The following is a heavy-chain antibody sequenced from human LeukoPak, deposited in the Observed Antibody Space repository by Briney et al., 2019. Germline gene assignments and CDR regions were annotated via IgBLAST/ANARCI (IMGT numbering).Heavy chain of an antibody. CDR3: AREYSSGARPSLLDY. D-gene: IGHD6-19*01. CDR2: IYTSGST. V-gene: IGHV4-61*02. Sequence: SETLSLTCTVSGGSISSGSYYWSWIRQPAGKGLEWIGRIYTSGSTNYNPSLKSRVTISVDTSKNQFSLKLSSVTAADTAVCYCAREYSSGARPSLLDYWGQGTLVTVSS. CDR1: GGSISSGSYY. J-gene: IGHJ4*02.